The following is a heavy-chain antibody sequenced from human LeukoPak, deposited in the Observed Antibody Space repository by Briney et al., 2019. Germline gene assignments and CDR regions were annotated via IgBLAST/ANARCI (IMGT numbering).Heavy chain of an antibody. CDR3: AKAKSFVVKGGYYFDY. CDR1: GFTFSSYA. D-gene: IGHD2-21*01. V-gene: IGHV3-30*02. Sequence: GGSLRLSCAASGFTFSSYAMSWVRQAPGKGLEWVAFIRYDGSNKYYADSVKGRFTISRDNSKNTLYLQMNSLRAEDTAVYYCAKAKSFVVKGGYYFDYWGQGTLVTVSS. CDR2: IRYDGSNK. J-gene: IGHJ4*02.